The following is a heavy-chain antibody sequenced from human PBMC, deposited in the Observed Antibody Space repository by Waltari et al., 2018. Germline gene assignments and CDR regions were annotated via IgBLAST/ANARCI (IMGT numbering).Heavy chain of an antibody. V-gene: IGHV4-61*01. CDR1: GGSVSSGSYY. Sequence: QVQLQESGPGLVKPSETLSLTCTVSGGSVSSGSYYWSWIRQPPGKGLEWIGYIYYSGSTNYNPALMSRVTISVDTSKNQFSLKLSSVTAADTAVYYCARDPDDYPNYYYGMDVWGQGTTVTVSS. J-gene: IGHJ6*02. D-gene: IGHD4-17*01. CDR2: IYYSGST. CDR3: ARDPDDYPNYYYGMDV.